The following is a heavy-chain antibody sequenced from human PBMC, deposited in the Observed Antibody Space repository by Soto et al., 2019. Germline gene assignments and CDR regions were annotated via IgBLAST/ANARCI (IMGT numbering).Heavy chain of an antibody. CDR3: ARSMKAGKNFDY. D-gene: IGHD6-13*01. CDR2: ISGSNTYT. Sequence: QVQLVESGGGLVKPGGSLRLSCAAYGFTFSDYYMSWIRQAPGKGLEWLSYISGSNTYTDYADSVKGRFTISRDKAKNSLYLHINSLRADDTAVYYCARSMKAGKNFDYWGQGTLVTVSS. CDR1: GFTFSDYY. V-gene: IGHV3-11*05. J-gene: IGHJ4*02.